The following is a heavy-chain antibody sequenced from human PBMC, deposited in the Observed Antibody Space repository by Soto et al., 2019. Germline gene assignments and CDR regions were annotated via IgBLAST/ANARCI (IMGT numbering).Heavy chain of an antibody. V-gene: IGHV1-69*06. D-gene: IGHD6-19*01. J-gene: IGHJ3*02. CDR3: ARIVVVAGTRAFDI. Sequence: EASVKVSCKASGGTFSSYAISWVRQAPGQGLEWMGGIIPIFGTANYAQKFQGRVTITADKSTSTAYMELSSLRSEDTAVYYCARIVVVAGTRAFDIWGQGTMVTVSS. CDR1: GGTFSSYA. CDR2: IIPIFGTA.